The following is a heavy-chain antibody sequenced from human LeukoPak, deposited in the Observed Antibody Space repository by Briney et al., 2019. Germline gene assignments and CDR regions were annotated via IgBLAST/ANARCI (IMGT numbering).Heavy chain of an antibody. J-gene: IGHJ3*02. V-gene: IGHV3-11*01. CDR3: ARETLWFGGAFDI. Sequence: AGGSLRLSCAASGFTFSDYYVSWIRQAPGKGLEWVSYISSSGSTIYYADSVKGRFAISRDNAKNSLYLQMNSLRAEDTAVYYCARETLWFGGAFDIWGQGTMVTVSS. CDR1: GFTFSDYY. CDR2: ISSSGSTI. D-gene: IGHD3-10*01.